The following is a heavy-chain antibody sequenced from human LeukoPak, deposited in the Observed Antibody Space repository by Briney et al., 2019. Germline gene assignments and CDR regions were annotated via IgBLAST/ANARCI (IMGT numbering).Heavy chain of an antibody. Sequence: GGSLRLSCAASGFTFSSDAMSWVRQAPGKGLDWVSAISGSGGSTYYADSVKDRFTISRDNSKNTLYLQMNSLRAEDTAVYYCANVGFPLAGTSLGAFDIWGPGTMVTVSS. D-gene: IGHD6-19*01. J-gene: IGHJ3*02. V-gene: IGHV3-23*01. CDR3: ANVGFPLAGTSLGAFDI. CDR2: ISGSGGST. CDR1: GFTFSSDA.